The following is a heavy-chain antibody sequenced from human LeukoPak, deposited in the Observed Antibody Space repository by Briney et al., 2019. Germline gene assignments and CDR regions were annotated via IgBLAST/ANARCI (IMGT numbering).Heavy chain of an antibody. D-gene: IGHD3-10*01. CDR3: ASGITRGLIRRDLYFDY. CDR1: GGSFSSNS. CDR2: IIPMFQTP. J-gene: IGHJ4*02. V-gene: IGHV1-69*01. Sequence: SVKVSCKASGGSFSSNSISWVRQAPGQGLEWMGGIIPMFQTPNDAQTFQARVTITADESTSTAYMELSSLRSEDTAVYYCASGITRGLIRRDLYFDYWGQGTLVTVSS.